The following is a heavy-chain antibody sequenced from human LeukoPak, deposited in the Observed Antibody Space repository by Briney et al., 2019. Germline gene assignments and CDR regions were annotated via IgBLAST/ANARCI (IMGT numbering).Heavy chain of an antibody. D-gene: IGHD6-6*01. CDR3: AREPVGYSSSSPPDY. CDR2: IIPIFGTA. CDR1: GGTFSSYA. Sequence: SVKVSCKASGGTFSSYAISWVRQAPGQGLEWMGGIIPIFGTANYAQKFQGRVTITADESTSTAYMELSSLRSEDTAVYYCAREPVGYSSSSPPDYWGQGTLVTVSS. J-gene: IGHJ4*02. V-gene: IGHV1-69*13.